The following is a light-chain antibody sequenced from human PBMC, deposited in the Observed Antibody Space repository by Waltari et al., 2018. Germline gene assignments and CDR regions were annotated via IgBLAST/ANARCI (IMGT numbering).Light chain of an antibody. Sequence: SYELTQPPSVSVSPGQTARITCSGDELPKQYAFWYRQKPGQAPELLIYKDTERPSGIPGRGSASSSGTTVTLTSTGVQPEDEADYYCQSADSTNTYWVFGGGTKLTVL. CDR3: QSADSTNTYWV. J-gene: IGLJ2*01. CDR2: KDT. V-gene: IGLV3-25*03. CDR1: ELPKQY.